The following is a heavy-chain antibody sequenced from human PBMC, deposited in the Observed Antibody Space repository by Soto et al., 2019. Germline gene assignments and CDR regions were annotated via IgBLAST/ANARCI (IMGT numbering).Heavy chain of an antibody. CDR1: GFTFITYG. D-gene: IGHD2-15*01. CDR2: ISYDGNNK. Sequence: GGSLRLSCAASGFTFITYGMHWVRQAPGKGLEWVAFISYDGNNKDYADSVKGRFDISRDNSKKTLYLHMNSLRLEDTAVYYCASPLYCNGGHCYAGFDYWGRGALVTISS. V-gene: IGHV3-30*09. J-gene: IGHJ4*02. CDR3: ASPLYCNGGHCYAGFDY.